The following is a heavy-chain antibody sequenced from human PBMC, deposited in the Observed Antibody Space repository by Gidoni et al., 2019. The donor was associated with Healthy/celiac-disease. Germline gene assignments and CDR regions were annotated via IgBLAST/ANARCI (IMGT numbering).Heavy chain of an antibody. CDR1: GGTFSSYA. Sequence: QVQLVQSGAEVKKPGSSVKVSCTASGGTFSSYAISWVRQAPGQGLEWMGGIIPIFGTANYAQKFQGRVTITADESTSTAYMELSSLRSEDTAVYYCARGGYSSSWYYYYGMDVWGQGTTVTVSS. CDR2: IIPIFGTA. CDR3: ARGGYSSSWYYYYGMDV. V-gene: IGHV1-69*01. J-gene: IGHJ6*02. D-gene: IGHD6-13*01.